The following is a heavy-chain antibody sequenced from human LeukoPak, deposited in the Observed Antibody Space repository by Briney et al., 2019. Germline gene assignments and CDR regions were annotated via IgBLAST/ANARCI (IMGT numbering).Heavy chain of an antibody. CDR1: EFSLSSSGVG. Sequence: SGPTLVNPTQTLTLTCTFSEFSLSSSGVGVGWIRQPPGKALEWLALIYWNGDKRQNSSLKSRLTVTKDTSKNQVALTLTNMDPVDTATYYCARTKPEQWLVAFDHWGQGTLVTVSS. CDR3: ARTKPEQWLVAFDH. J-gene: IGHJ4*02. V-gene: IGHV2-5*01. CDR2: IYWNGDK. D-gene: IGHD6-19*01.